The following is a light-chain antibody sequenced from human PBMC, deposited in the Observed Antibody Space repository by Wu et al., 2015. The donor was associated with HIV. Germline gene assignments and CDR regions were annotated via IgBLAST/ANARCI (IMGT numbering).Light chain of an antibody. CDR1: QSVSSSY. J-gene: IGKJ2*03. Sequence: EIVLTQSPGTLSLSPGERATLACRASQSVSSSYLAWYQQKPGQAPRLLIYAASSRATGIPDRFSGSGSGTDFTLTISRLEPEDFAVYYCQQYGTSPRYSFGQGTKLE. V-gene: IGKV3-20*01. CDR2: AAS. CDR3: QQYGTSPRYS.